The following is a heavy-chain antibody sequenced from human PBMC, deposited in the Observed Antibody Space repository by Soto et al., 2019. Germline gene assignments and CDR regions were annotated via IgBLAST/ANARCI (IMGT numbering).Heavy chain of an antibody. CDR1: GFTFSDYY. J-gene: IGHJ4*02. CDR2: ISSSGSTI. D-gene: IGHD3-22*01. Sequence: GGSLRLSCAASGFTFSDYYMSWIRQAPGKGLEWVSYISSSGSTIYYADSVKGRFTISRDNAKNSLYLQMNSLRAEDTAVYYCARDDGFDDSSGQREYYFDYWGQGTLVTVSS. CDR3: ARDDGFDDSSGQREYYFDY. V-gene: IGHV3-11*01.